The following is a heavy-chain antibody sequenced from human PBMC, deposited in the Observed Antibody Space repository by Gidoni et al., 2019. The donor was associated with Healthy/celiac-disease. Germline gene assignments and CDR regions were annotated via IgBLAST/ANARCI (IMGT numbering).Heavy chain of an antibody. J-gene: IGHJ6*02. Sequence: EVQLVQSGAEVKKPGESLRISCKGSGYSFTSYWISWVRQIPGKGLEWMGRIDPSDSYTNYSPSFQGHVTISADKSISTAYLQWSSLKASDTAMYYCASYLLGSYGGGGAYYYGMDVWGQGTTVTVSS. CDR3: ASYLLGSYGGGGAYYYGMDV. CDR2: IDPSDSYT. V-gene: IGHV5-10-1*03. CDR1: GYSFTSYW. D-gene: IGHD5-18*01.